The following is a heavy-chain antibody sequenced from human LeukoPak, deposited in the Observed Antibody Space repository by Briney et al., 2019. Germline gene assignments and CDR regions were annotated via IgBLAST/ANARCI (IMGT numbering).Heavy chain of an antibody. V-gene: IGHV4-4*09. CDR2: NYNSGNN. Sequence: PSETLSLTCTLSVGSISIYFSTCIRHPPGKGLEWIGYNYNSGNNNYNPSLESRVTMSVDKSKNQFSLRMNSVTAADTGFYYCTRGFLQIDYWGQGTLVTVSS. CDR3: TRGFLQIDY. CDR1: VGSISIYF. J-gene: IGHJ4*02.